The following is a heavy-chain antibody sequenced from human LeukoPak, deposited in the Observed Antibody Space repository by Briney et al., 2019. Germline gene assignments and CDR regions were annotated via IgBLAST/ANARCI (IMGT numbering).Heavy chain of an antibody. V-gene: IGHV3-30*02. Sequence: PGVYLRLSCAASGFTFSSYGMHWERQAPGKGRVWVAFIRYGGSNKYYADSVKVRITIYRDNAKISLYLQMNSLRAEDTAVYYCARAPYCSGGNCFFFYGMDVWGQGTTVTVSS. CDR1: GFTFSSYG. CDR2: IRYGGSNK. CDR3: ARAPYCSGGNCFFFYGMDV. J-gene: IGHJ6*02. D-gene: IGHD2-15*01.